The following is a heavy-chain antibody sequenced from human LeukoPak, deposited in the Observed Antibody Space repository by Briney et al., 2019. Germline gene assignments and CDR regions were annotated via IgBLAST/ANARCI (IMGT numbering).Heavy chain of an antibody. J-gene: IGHJ4*02. D-gene: IGHD5-24*01. CDR1: GYTFTSYG. V-gene: IGHV1-18*01. CDR3: ARDRGDGYKYFPFDY. CDR2: ISAYNGNT. Sequence: ASVKVSCKASGYTFTSYGISWVRQAPGQGLEWMGWISAYNGNTNYAQKLQGRVTMTTDTSTSTAYMELRSLRSDDTAVYYCARDRGDGYKYFPFDYWGQGTLVTVSS.